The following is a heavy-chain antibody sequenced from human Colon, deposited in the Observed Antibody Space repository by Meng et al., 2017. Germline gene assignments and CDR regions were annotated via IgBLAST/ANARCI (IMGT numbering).Heavy chain of an antibody. CDR2: INHGGGT. CDR3: ARVDFPGDFRDSSGLGL. J-gene: IGHJ4*02. Sequence: QVQLKEWGARLLMPSETLSLTCTVYGGSFTDFYWSWVRQSPERGLEWIGEINHGGGTNYNPSLSSRVTISLDTSKNQFFLKMNSVTAADTAVYYCARVDFPGDFRDSSGLGLWGQGTLVTVSS. V-gene: IGHV4-34*01. D-gene: IGHD3-22*01. CDR1: GGSFTDFY.